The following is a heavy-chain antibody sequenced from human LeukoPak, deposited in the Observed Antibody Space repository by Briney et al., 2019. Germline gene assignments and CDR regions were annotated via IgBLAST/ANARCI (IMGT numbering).Heavy chain of an antibody. Sequence: ASVTVSYKVSGNSLSQLSIQWVRQAPGKALECLGGFDPEEAKMVYAQNFQGRVTMTEDTSTQTAYMELSGLTSDDTAVYYCTTRSGDFWSGFVNWGQGTLVTVSS. CDR3: TTRSGDFWSGFVN. V-gene: IGHV1-24*01. CDR2: FDPEEAKM. J-gene: IGHJ4*02. CDR1: GNSLSQLS. D-gene: IGHD3-3*01.